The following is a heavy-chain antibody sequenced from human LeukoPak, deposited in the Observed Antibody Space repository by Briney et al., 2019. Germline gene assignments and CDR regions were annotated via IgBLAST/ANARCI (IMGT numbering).Heavy chain of an antibody. Sequence: ASVKVSSKASGYTFTSYYMHWVRQAPGQGLESMGIINPSGGSTSYAQKFQGRVTMTRDTSTSTVYMELSSLKSEDTAVYCCARVGGAAAGFNWFDPWGQGTLVTVSS. D-gene: IGHD6-13*01. CDR2: INPSGGST. CDR1: GYTFTSYY. J-gene: IGHJ5*02. CDR3: ARVGGAAAGFNWFDP. V-gene: IGHV1-46*01.